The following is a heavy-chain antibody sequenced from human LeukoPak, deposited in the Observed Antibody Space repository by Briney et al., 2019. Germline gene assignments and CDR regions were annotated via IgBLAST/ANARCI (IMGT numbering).Heavy chain of an antibody. D-gene: IGHD2-21*01. V-gene: IGHV4-34*01. Sequence: SETLSLTCAVYGGSFSGYYWSWIRQPPGKGLEWIGEINHSGSTNYNPSLKSRVTISVDTSKNQFSLKLSSVTAADTAVYYCASTSYCGGDCYLYMDVWGKGTTVTVSS. J-gene: IGHJ6*03. CDR3: ASTSYCGGDCYLYMDV. CDR1: GGSFSGYY. CDR2: INHSGST.